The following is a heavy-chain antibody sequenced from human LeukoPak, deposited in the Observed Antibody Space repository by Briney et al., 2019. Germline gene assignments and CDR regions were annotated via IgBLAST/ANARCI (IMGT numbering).Heavy chain of an antibody. V-gene: IGHV4-39*07. CDR2: IYHSGST. D-gene: IGHD2-8*01. CDR1: GGSITTTTYH. Sequence: PSETLSLTCTVSGGSITTTTYHWGWIRQPPGQGLEWIGSIYHSGSTYYNPSLKSRVTMSLDTSKNQFSLKVSSVTAADTAVYYCARVGLGTSGQGAFDVWGQGTMVTVSS. CDR3: ARVGLGTSGQGAFDV. J-gene: IGHJ3*01.